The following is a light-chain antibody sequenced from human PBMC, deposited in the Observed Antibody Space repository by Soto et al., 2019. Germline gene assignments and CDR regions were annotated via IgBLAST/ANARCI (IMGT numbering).Light chain of an antibody. CDR1: QSVRSDY. V-gene: IGKV3-20*01. Sequence: EIVLTQSPDTLSLSPGQRATLSCRASQSVRSDYFAWCQQKPGQAPRVIIFGVSTRATGVPDRFSGSGSGTDFTLTISRLEPEDFALYYCQQYGNSPLTFGGGTKVDIK. CDR2: GVS. CDR3: QQYGNSPLT. J-gene: IGKJ4*01.